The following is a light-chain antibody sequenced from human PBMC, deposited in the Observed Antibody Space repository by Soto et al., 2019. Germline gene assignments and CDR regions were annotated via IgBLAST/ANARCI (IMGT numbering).Light chain of an antibody. V-gene: IGKV1D-13*01. J-gene: IGKJ4*01. CDR1: QGISSA. CDR2: DAS. CDR3: QQFNNYPT. Sequence: AIQLTQSPSSLSASVGDRVTITCRASQGISSALAWYQQKPGKAPKLLTYDASSLESGVPSRFSGSGSGTDFTLTISSLQPEDFATYYCQQFNNYPTFGGGTKVEIK.